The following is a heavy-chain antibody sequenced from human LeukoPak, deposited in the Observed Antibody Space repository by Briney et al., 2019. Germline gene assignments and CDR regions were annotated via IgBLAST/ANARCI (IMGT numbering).Heavy chain of an antibody. CDR1: GGSISGSY. D-gene: IGHD2/OR15-2a*01. J-gene: IGHJ4*02. CDR3: AREKGYFLKTGFDY. CDR2: ISSTGDT. V-gene: IGHV4-4*07. Sequence: SETLSLTCTVSGGSISGSYWSWVRQPAGKGLEWIGRISSTGDTNYNPSLKSRVTVSVDTSKNQFSVRLTSLTAADTAVYYCAREKGYFLKTGFDYWGQGILVTVSS.